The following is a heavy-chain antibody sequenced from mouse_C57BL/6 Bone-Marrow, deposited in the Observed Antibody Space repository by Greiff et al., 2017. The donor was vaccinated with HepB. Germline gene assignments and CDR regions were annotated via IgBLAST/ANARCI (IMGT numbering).Heavy chain of an antibody. CDR2: ISSGGSYT. CDR1: GFTFSSYG. J-gene: IGHJ4*01. D-gene: IGHD1-1*02. Sequence: EVQRVESGGDLVKPGGSLKLSCAASGFTFSSYGMSWVRQTPDKRLEWVATISSGGSYTYYPDSVKGRFTISRDNAKNTLYLQMSSLKSEDTAMYYCAREGLFAMDYWGQGTSVTVSS. CDR3: AREGLFAMDY. V-gene: IGHV5-6*01.